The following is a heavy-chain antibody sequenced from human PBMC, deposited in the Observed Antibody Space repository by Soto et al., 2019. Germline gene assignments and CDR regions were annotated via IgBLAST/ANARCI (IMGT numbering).Heavy chain of an antibody. CDR1: GYTFTSYG. D-gene: IGHD2-15*01. CDR2: ISAYNGNT. Sequence: VASVKVSCKASGYTFTSYGISWVRQAPGQGLEWMGWISAYNGNTNYAQKLQGRVTMTTDTSTSTAYMELRSLRSDDTAVYYCAREGGGIVYYYYYGMDDWGQGTTVTVSS. J-gene: IGHJ6*02. V-gene: IGHV1-18*01. CDR3: AREGGGIVYYYYYGMDD.